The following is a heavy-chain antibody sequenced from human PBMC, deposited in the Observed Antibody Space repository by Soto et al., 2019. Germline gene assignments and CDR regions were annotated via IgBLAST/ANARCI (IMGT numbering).Heavy chain of an antibody. V-gene: IGHV4-31*03. CDR3: ARGRRYTSSWYWFDP. CDR1: GGSISSGDYY. J-gene: IGHJ5*02. Sequence: NPSETLSLTCTVSGGSISSGDYYWIWIRQHPGKGLEWIGYIYYSGRTNYNPSLKSRVIISVDTSKNQFSLKLTPVTAADTAVYYCARGRRYTSSWYWFDPWGQGTLVTVSS. D-gene: IGHD6-13*01. CDR2: IYYSGRT.